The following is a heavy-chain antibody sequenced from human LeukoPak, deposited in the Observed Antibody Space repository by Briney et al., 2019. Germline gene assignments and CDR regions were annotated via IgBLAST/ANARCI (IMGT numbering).Heavy chain of an antibody. CDR2: IWYDGSNK. J-gene: IGHJ5*02. CDR3: AKGPRGASGWYPGWIDP. D-gene: IGHD6-19*01. Sequence: GGSLRLSCAASGFTFSSYGMHWVRQAPGKGLEWVAVIWYDGSNKYYADSVKGRFTISRDNSKNTLYLQMNSLRAEDTAVYYCAKGPRGASGWYPGWIDPWGQGTLVTVSS. CDR1: GFTFSSYG. V-gene: IGHV3-33*06.